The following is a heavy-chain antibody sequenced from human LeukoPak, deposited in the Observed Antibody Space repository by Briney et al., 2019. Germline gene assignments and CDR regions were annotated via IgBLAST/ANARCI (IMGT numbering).Heavy chain of an antibody. J-gene: IGHJ4*02. D-gene: IGHD2-2*02. V-gene: IGHV1-46*01. CDR2: INPSGGST. Sequence: ASVKVSCKASGYTFTSYYMHWVRQAPGQGLEWMGIINPSGGSTSYAQKFQGRVTMTRDTSTSTVYMELSSLRSEDTAVYYCARVAVVVPAAIRGDISSAFDYWGQGTLVTVSS. CDR1: GYTFTSYY. CDR3: ARVAVVVPAAIRGDISSAFDY.